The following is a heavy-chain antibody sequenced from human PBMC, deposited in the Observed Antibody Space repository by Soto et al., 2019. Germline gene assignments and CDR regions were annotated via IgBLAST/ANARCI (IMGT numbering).Heavy chain of an antibody. CDR3: AATTMPTVGIWFDP. V-gene: IGHV4-39*01. D-gene: IGHD1-1*01. J-gene: IGHJ5*02. CDR1: GGSITISGYY. CDR2: LSYSGTT. Sequence: PSETLSLTCSVSGGSITISGYYWGWIRHPPGKGLEWIGTLSYSGTTNYNPSLRSRLIISADTSKNRFSLRLTSVTAADTAMYYCAATTMPTVGIWFDPWGQGILVTVSS.